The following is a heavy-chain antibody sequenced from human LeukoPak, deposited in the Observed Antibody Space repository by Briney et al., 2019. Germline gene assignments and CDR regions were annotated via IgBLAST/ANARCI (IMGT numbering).Heavy chain of an antibody. CDR1: GGSISSGGYY. D-gene: IGHD6-13*01. Sequence: SQTLSLTCTVSGGSISSGGYYWSWIRQPPGKGLEWIGYIYHSGSTYYNPSLKSRVTISVDRSKNQFSLKLSSVTAADTAVYYCARGLIGSSQNTYYFDYWGQGTLVTVSS. CDR2: IYHSGST. CDR3: ARGLIGSSQNTYYFDY. J-gene: IGHJ4*02. V-gene: IGHV4-30-2*01.